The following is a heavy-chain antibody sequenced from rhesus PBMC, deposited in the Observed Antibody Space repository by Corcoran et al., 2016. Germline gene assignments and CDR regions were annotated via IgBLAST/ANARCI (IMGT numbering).Heavy chain of an antibody. D-gene: IGHD3-34*01. Sequence: EVQLVESGGGLVQPGGSLRLSCAASGFPFIDHSMYWVRQSPGKGLEWVGFIRSKAYGGTAEYAASVKGRFTISRDDSKSIAYLQMNSLKTEDTAVYYCTRWGDYWGQGVLVTVSS. V-gene: IGHV3-184*01. CDR3: TRWGDY. CDR1: GFPFIDHS. CDR2: IRSKAYGGTA. J-gene: IGHJ4*01.